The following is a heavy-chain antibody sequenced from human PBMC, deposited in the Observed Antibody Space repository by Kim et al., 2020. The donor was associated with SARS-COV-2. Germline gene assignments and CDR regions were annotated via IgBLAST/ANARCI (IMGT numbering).Heavy chain of an antibody. CDR2: ISYDGSNK. J-gene: IGHJ4*02. V-gene: IGHV3-30-3*01. CDR1: GFTFSSYA. D-gene: IGHD2-2*01. CDR3: ARGCGSSTSCPKN. Sequence: GGSLRLSCAASGFTFSSYAMHWVRQAPGKGLEWVAVISYDGSNKYYADSVKGRFTISRDNSKNTLYLQMNSLRAEDTAVYYCARGCGSSTSCPKNWGQGTLVTVSS.